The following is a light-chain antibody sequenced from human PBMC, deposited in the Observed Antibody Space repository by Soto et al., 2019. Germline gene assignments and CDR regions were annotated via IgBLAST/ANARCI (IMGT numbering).Light chain of an antibody. CDR1: QTISTN. Sequence: EIVMTQSPATLSVSPGERVTLSCRAGQTISTNLAWYQQTLGHAPRLLIFDASTRAADVPVRFSGRGSGTDFTLTISSVRAEDCAVYDCQQDYNWPLYTFGQGTKLEI. J-gene: IGKJ2*01. V-gene: IGKV3-15*01. CDR2: DAS. CDR3: QQDYNWPLYT.